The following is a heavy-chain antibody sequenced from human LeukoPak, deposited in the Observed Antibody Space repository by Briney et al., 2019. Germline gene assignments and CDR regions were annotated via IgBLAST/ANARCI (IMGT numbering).Heavy chain of an antibody. CDR2: INPNSGYT. V-gene: IGHV1-2*02. CDR1: GYTFTDYY. D-gene: IGHD6-13*01. Sequence: ASVKVSCKASGYTFTDYYMHWVRQAPGQGLEWMGWINPNSGYTDYAQSFQGRVTVTRDTSITTAYLELSRLRYDDTAVYYCARGRSSSGWYRGSSLSWFDPWGQGTLVTVSS. J-gene: IGHJ5*02. CDR3: ARGRSSSGWYRGSSLSWFDP.